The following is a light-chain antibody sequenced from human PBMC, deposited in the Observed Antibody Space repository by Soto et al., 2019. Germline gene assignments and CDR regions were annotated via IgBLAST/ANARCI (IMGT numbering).Light chain of an antibody. V-gene: IGKV2-28*01. CDR3: MQALQTPQ. CDR1: QSLLHSSGYMY. J-gene: IGKJ2*01. CDR2: LGS. Sequence: DMVMTQSPLSLPVTPGEPASISCRSSQSLLHSSGYMYLDWYLQKPGQSPQLLIYLGSNRASGVPDRFSGSGSGTDSTLKISRVEAEDVGLYNCMQALQTPQFGQGTKLEIK.